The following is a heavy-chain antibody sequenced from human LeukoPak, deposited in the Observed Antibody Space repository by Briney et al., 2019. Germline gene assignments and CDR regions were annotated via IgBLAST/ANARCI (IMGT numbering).Heavy chain of an antibody. D-gene: IGHD3-22*01. V-gene: IGHV4-34*01. CDR2: VNHSGST. J-gene: IGHJ5*02. CDR1: GGSFSGYY. CDR3: AREEQYYYDSSGYLGNWFDP. Sequence: PSETLSLTCAVYGGSFSGYYWSWIRQPPGKGLEWIGEVNHSGSTNYNPSLKSRVTISVDTSKNQFFLKLSSVTAADTAVYYCAREEQYYYDSSGYLGNWFDPWGQGTLVTVSS.